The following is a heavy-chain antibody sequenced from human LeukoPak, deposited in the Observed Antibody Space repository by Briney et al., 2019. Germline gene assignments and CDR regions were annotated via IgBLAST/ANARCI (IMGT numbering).Heavy chain of an antibody. D-gene: IGHD3-16*01. CDR1: GGTFSSYA. Sequence: SVKVSCKASGGTFSSYAISWVRQAPGQGLEWMGGIIPIFGTANYAQKFQGRVTITADESTSTAYMELSSLRSEDTAVYYCARVKDYGGVGALDIWGQGTMVTVSS. V-gene: IGHV1-69*13. J-gene: IGHJ3*02. CDR2: IIPIFGTA. CDR3: ARVKDYGGVGALDI.